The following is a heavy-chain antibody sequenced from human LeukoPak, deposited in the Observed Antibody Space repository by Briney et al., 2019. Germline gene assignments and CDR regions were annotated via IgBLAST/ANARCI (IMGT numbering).Heavy chain of an antibody. J-gene: IGHJ5*02. CDR2: IYYSGDT. CDR1: GGSISSGDYY. CDR3: ARDYGNNWFDP. Sequence: PSENLSLTCTVSGGSISSGDYYWSWIRQHPGKGLEWIGYIYYSGDTYYNPSLRSRVSISLDTSKNQFSLKLSSVTAADTAMYYCARDYGNNWFDPWGQGTLVTVSA. D-gene: IGHD4-17*01. V-gene: IGHV4-31*03.